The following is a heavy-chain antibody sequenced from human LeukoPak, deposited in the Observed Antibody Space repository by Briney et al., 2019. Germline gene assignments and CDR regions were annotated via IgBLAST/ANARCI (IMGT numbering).Heavy chain of an antibody. Sequence: GGSLRLSCAASGFTFSDYYMSWIRQAPGKGLEWVSYISSSGSTIYYADSVKGRFTISRDNAKNSLYLQMNSLRAEDTAVYYCAKYHYYYYYMDVWGKGTTVTVSS. V-gene: IGHV3-11*04. CDR1: GFTFSDYY. CDR3: AKYHYYYYYMDV. CDR2: ISSSGSTI. J-gene: IGHJ6*03. D-gene: IGHD2-2*02.